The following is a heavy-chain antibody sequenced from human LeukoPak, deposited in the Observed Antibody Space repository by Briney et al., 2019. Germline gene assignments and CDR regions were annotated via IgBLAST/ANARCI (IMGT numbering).Heavy chain of an antibody. CDR2: IYHSGTT. V-gene: IGHV4-38-2*02. D-gene: IGHD6-13*01. Sequence: PSETLSLTCTVSGYSISSGYYWGWIRQPPGKGLEWIGSIYHSGTTYYNPSLKSRVTISVDTSKNQFSLKLNSVTAADTAVYYCATTPIAAAGIEWGQGTLVTVSS. CDR3: ATTPIAAAGIE. CDR1: GYSISSGYY. J-gene: IGHJ4*02.